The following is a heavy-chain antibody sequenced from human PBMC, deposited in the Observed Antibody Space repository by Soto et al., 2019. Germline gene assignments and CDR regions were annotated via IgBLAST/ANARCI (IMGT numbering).Heavy chain of an antibody. V-gene: IGHV1-46*01. CDR2: INPGSGTT. Sequence: QEQLLQSGAEVKKPGASVTVSCKASGYTFLIYFVHWVRQAPGQGLEWMGIINPGSGTTTYSQRFQGKVIMTSDSSTTTIHMAMTSLTSEDTAVDFCEREKILDGSGRRHCDGMDVWGEGTAVSVSS. D-gene: IGHD3-10*01. CDR1: GYTFLIYF. CDR3: EREKILDGSGRRHCDGMDV. J-gene: IGHJ6*04.